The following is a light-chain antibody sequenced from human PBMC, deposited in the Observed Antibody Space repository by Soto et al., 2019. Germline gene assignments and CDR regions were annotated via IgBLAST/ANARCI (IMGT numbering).Light chain of an antibody. CDR1: QSVSSSY. J-gene: IGKJ2*01. Sequence: EIVLTQSPATLSLSPGEGATLSCRAVQSVSSSYLAWYQQKPGQAPRLLIYDASTRATGIPPRFSGGGSGTEFTVTISSLQSEDFAIYYCQQYDIWPPYTFGQGTKVDIK. V-gene: IGKV3-15*01. CDR2: DAS. CDR3: QQYDIWPPYT.